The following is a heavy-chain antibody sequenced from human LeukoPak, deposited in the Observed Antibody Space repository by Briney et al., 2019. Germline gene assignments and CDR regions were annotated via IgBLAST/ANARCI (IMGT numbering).Heavy chain of an antibody. CDR2: ISYDGSNK. D-gene: IGHD4-17*01. Sequence: PGGPLRLSCAASGFTFSSYAMHWVRQAPGKGLEWVAVISYDGSNKYYADSVKGRFTISRDNSKNTLYLQMNSLRAEDTAVYYCAREPDYGDIFRYYYYYYMDVWGKGTTVTVSS. CDR1: GFTFSSYA. J-gene: IGHJ6*03. V-gene: IGHV3-30*04. CDR3: AREPDYGDIFRYYYYYYMDV.